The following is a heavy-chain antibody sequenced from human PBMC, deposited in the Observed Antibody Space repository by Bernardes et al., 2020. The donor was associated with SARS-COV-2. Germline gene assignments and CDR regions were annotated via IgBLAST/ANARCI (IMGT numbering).Heavy chain of an antibody. CDR1: GYTFTSYY. CDR2: ITPSGGST. Sequence: ASVKVSCKASGYTFTSYYMHWVRQAPRQGLEWMGIITPSGGSTIYAQKFQGRVTMTRDTSTSTVYMELSSLRSEDTAVYYCARDLTVTTGSDYYYGMDVWDQGTTVTVSS. V-gene: IGHV1-46*01. J-gene: IGHJ6*02. CDR3: ARDLTVTTGSDYYYGMDV. D-gene: IGHD4-17*01.